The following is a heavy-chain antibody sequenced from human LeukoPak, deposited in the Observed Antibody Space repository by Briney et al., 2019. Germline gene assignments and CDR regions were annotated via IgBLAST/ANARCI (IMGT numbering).Heavy chain of an antibody. J-gene: IGHJ4*02. Sequence: RSADTLSLMCSVWGGSIRICSYYWGWVRRPPGKGLDWIGSIYYSGITYYNRSLKIRVTICVDTSKNQFSQKLRSVAAAETAGYYCARLYSSGCALHFDYWGQGTLVTVSS. CDR3: ARLYSSGCALHFDY. D-gene: IGHD6-19*01. V-gene: IGHV4-39*01. CDR1: GGSIRICSYY. CDR2: IYYSGIT.